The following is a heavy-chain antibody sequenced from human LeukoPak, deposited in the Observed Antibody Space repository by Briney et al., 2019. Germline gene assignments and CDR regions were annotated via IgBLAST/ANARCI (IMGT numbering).Heavy chain of an antibody. V-gene: IGHV3-74*01. CDR1: GFTFSSYS. J-gene: IGHJ4*02. D-gene: IGHD1-26*01. Sequence: GGSLRLSCAASGFTFSSYSMNWVRQAPGKGLVWVSHIKGDGSDTRYADSVEGRLIISRDNAKNTLYLQMNSLRAEDTGVYFCARDHRWSYDYWGQGTLVTVSS. CDR2: IKGDGSDT. CDR3: ARDHRWSYDY.